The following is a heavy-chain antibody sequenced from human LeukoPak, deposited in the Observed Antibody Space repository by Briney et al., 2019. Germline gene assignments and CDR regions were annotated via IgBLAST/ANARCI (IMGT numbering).Heavy chain of an antibody. CDR2: ISSSGSTI. J-gene: IGHJ4*02. V-gene: IGHV3-48*04. D-gene: IGHD6-13*01. CDR3: ARETYSSSWFDY. CDR1: GFTFSSYS. Sequence: GGSLRLSCAASGFTFSSYSMNWVRQAPGKGLEWVSYISSSGSTIYYADSVKGRFTISRDNAKNSLYLQMNSLRAEDTAVYYCARETYSSSWFDYWGQGTLVTVSS.